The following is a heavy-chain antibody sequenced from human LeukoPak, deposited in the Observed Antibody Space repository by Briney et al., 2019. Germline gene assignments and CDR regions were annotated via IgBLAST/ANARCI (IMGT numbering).Heavy chain of an antibody. V-gene: IGHV1-2*02. Sequence: GASVKVSCKASGYTFTGYYMHWVRQAPGQGLEWMGWINPNSGGTNYAQKFQGRVTMTRDTSISTAYMELSRLRSDDTAVYYCARGPTSITMVREPITRFDPWGQGTLVTVSS. D-gene: IGHD3-10*01. CDR1: GYTFTGYY. J-gene: IGHJ5*02. CDR2: INPNSGGT. CDR3: ARGPTSITMVREPITRFDP.